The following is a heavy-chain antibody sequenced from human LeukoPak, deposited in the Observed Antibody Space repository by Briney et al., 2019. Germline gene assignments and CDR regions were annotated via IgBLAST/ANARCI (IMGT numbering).Heavy chain of an antibody. J-gene: IGHJ4*02. Sequence: SETLSLTCTVSGGSISSSSYYWGWIRQPPGKGLEWIGSIYYCGSTYYNPSLKSRVTISVDTSKNQFSLKLSSVTAADTAVYYCARLEVVTANYYWGRGTLVTVSS. V-gene: IGHV4-39*01. CDR2: IYYCGST. D-gene: IGHD2-21*02. CDR1: GGSISSSSYY. CDR3: ARLEVVTANYY.